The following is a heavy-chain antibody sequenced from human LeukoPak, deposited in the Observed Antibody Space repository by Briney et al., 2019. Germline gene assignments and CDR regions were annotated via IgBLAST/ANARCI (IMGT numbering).Heavy chain of an antibody. Sequence: VASVKVSCKASGGTFSSYAISWVRQAPGQGLEWMGGIIPIFGTANYAQKFQGSVTITADESTSTAYMELSSLRSGDTAVYYCARDMSYGSGSYYIPLYYYYGMDVWGQGTTVTVSS. J-gene: IGHJ6*02. V-gene: IGHV1-69*13. CDR1: GGTFSSYA. CDR2: IIPIFGTA. D-gene: IGHD3-10*01. CDR3: ARDMSYGSGSYYIPLYYYYGMDV.